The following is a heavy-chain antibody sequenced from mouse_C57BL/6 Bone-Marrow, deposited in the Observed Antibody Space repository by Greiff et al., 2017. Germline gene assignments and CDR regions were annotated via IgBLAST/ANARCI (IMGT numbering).Heavy chain of an antibody. CDR3: TGGFYSPWFAY. V-gene: IGHV6-3*01. D-gene: IGHD2-1*01. Sequence: EVQRVESGGGLVQPGGSMKLSCVASGFTFSNYWMNWVRQSPEKGLEWVAQIRLKSDNYATHYAESVKGRFTISRDDSKSSVYLQMHNLRAEDTGIYYCTGGFYSPWFAYWGQGTLVTVSA. CDR2: IRLKSDNYAT. CDR1: GFTFSNYW. J-gene: IGHJ3*01.